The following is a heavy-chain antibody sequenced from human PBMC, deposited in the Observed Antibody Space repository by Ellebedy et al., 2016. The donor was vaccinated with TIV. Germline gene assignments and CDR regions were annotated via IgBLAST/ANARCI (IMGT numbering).Heavy chain of an antibody. CDR2: IDSDGSST. CDR3: AAKGSGYFDL. V-gene: IGHV3-74*01. Sequence: GESLKISCAASGFTFSSYWMHWVRQAPGKGLVWVSRIDSDGSSTTYVDSVKGRFTISRDNAKNTLYLQMNSLRAEDTAVYYCAAKGSGYFDLWGRGTLVTVSS. J-gene: IGHJ2*01. CDR1: GFTFSSYW. D-gene: IGHD2-15*01.